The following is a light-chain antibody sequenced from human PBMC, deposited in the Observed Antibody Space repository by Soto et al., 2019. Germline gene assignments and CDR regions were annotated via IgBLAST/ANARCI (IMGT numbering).Light chain of an antibody. Sequence: DIQLTQPPSFLSASVGDRVTITCGASQGISSYLAWYQQRPGKAPKLLMYGASTLQSGVPSRFSGSASGTTFTLTINNLQPEDFATYYCQQLNNFPRTFGQGTKVE. CDR2: GAS. CDR3: QQLNNFPRT. J-gene: IGKJ1*01. CDR1: QGISSY. V-gene: IGKV1-9*01.